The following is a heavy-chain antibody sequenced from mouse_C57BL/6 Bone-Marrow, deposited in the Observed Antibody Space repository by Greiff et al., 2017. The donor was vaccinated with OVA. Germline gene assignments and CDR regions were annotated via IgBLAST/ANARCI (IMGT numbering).Heavy chain of an antibody. Sequence: EVMLVESGGGLVQPGGSLKLSCAASGFTFSDYYMYWVRQTPEKRLEWVAYISNGGGSTYYPDTVKGRFTISRDNAKNTLYLQMSLLKSEDTAMYYCARSFFPSGWGQGTLVTVSA. CDR2: ISNGGGST. D-gene: IGHD3-1*01. V-gene: IGHV5-12*01. J-gene: IGHJ3*02. CDR3: ARSFFPSG. CDR1: GFTFSDYY.